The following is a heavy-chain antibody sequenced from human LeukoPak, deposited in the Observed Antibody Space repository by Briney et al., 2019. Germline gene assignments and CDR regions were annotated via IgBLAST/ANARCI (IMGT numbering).Heavy chain of an antibody. J-gene: IGHJ4*02. CDR3: ARQREYYESSGYYSFDY. CDR1: GGSISTYC. Sequence: SETLSLTCTVSGGSISTYCWSWIRQPPGKGLEWIGYIYSSGSTNYNPSLKSRVTISVGTSKNQFSLKLSSVTAADTAVYYCARQREYYESSGYYSFDYWGQGTLVTVSS. V-gene: IGHV4-59*08. CDR2: IYSSGST. D-gene: IGHD3-22*01.